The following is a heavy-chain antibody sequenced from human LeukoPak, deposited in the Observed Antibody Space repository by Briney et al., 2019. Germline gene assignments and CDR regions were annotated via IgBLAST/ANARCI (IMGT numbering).Heavy chain of an antibody. V-gene: IGHV4-34*01. CDR2: INHSGST. CDR3: ARESYSSSWYYDY. D-gene: IGHD6-13*01. J-gene: IGHJ4*02. Sequence: SETLSLTCAVYGGSFSGYYWSWIRQPPGKGLEWIGEINHSGSTNYNPSLKSRVTISVDTSKNQFSLKLSSVTAADTAVHYCARESYSSSWYYDYWGQGTLVTVSS. CDR1: GGSFSGYY.